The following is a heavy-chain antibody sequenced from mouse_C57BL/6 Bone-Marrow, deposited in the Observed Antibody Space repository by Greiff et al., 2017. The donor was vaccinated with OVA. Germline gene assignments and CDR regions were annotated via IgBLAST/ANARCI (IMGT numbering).Heavy chain of an antibody. J-gene: IGHJ3*01. CDR2: ISSGGSYT. Sequence: EVKLMESGGDLVKPGGSLKLSCAASGFTFSSYGMSWVRQTPDKRLEWVATISSGGSYTYYPDSVKGRFTISRDNAKNTLYLQMSSLKSEDTAMYYCARPLYGSSPAWFAYWGQGTLVTVSA. D-gene: IGHD1-1*01. V-gene: IGHV5-6*01. CDR1: GFTFSSYG. CDR3: ARPLYGSSPAWFAY.